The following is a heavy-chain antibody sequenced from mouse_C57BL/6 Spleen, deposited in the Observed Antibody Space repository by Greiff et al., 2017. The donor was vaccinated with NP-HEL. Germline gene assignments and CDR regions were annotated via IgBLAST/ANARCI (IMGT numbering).Heavy chain of an antibody. D-gene: IGHD1-1*01. V-gene: IGHV14-3*01. J-gene: IGHJ3*01. CDR1: GFNIKNTY. CDR2: IDPANGNT. CDR3: ASYYYGRSPWFAY. Sequence: VQLKESVAELVRPGASVKLSCTASGFNIKNTYMHWVKQRPEQGLEWIGRIDPANGNTKYAPKFQGKATITADTSSNTAYLQLSSLTSEDTAIYYCASYYYGRSPWFAYWGQETLGTVSA.